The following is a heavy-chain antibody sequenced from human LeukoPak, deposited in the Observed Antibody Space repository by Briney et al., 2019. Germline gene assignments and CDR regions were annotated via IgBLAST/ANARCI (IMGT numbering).Heavy chain of an antibody. CDR2: IHYSGTT. D-gene: IGHD6-19*01. V-gene: IGHV4-59*11. CDR3: ASPVAGTRYVFDI. Sequence: SETLSLTCTVSGDSISSRFWSWIRQPQGKGLEWIGYIHYSGTTNYNPSLKSRVTISVDTSKNQFSLKLSSVTAADTAVYYCASPVAGTRYVFDIWGQGTMVTVSS. CDR1: GDSISSRF. J-gene: IGHJ3*02.